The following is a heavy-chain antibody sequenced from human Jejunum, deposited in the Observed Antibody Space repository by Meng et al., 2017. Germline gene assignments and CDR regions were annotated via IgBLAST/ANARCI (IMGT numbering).Heavy chain of an antibody. CDR3: ARGQGLDY. J-gene: IGHJ4*02. CDR1: GYTSVTYW. V-gene: IGHV5-51*01. Sequence: GESLKISCRGYGYTSVTYWIAWVRQMPGKGLEWIGVIYVADSDTRYSPAFEGQVIISVDKSIDADYLEWTSLKASDSAMYYCARGQGLDYWGQGTLVTVSS. CDR2: IYVADSDT.